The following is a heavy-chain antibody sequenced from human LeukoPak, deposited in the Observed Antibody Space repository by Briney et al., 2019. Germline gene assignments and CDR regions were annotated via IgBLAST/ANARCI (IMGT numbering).Heavy chain of an antibody. CDR2: ISAYNGNT. D-gene: IGHD6-6*01. CDR1: VYTFISYY. J-gene: IGHJ4*02. CDR3: ARDKSFWYWGWVRYSSSDLFDY. V-gene: IGHV1-18*04. Sequence: GASVKVSCKAYVYTFISYYMHWVRQVPGQGLEWMGRISAYNGNTNYAQKLQGRVTMTTDTSTSTAYMELRSLRSDDTAVYYCARDKSFWYWGWVRYSSSDLFDYWGQGTLVTVSS.